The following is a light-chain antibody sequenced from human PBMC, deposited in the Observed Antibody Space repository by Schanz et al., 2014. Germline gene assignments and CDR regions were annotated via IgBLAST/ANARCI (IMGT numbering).Light chain of an antibody. Sequence: DIQLTQSPSSLSASVGDRVTITCRVSQGISSYLNWYRQKPGKVPKLLIYSASNLQSGVPSRFSGSGSGTEFSLTISSLQPDDFATYYCQQYNSYMWTFGQGTKVEIK. J-gene: IGKJ1*01. CDR2: SAS. V-gene: IGKV1-27*01. CDR3: QQYNSYMWT. CDR1: QGISSY.